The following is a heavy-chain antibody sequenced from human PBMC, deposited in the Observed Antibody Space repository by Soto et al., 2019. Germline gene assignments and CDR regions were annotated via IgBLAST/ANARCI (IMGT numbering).Heavy chain of an antibody. CDR2: IILPFGTP. V-gene: IGHV1-69*12. CDR3: ARGPDYEGYFDY. J-gene: IGHJ4*02. D-gene: IGHD3-22*01. CDR1: GGTFNNYA. Sequence: QVRLVQSGAEVKKPGSSVKVSCEASGGTFNNYAVGWVRQAPGLGLEWMGVIILPFGTPNYAQKFQGRVTIAADDSMTTAYMELSGLRSEDTAVYYCARGPDYEGYFDYGGRGTLVTVSS.